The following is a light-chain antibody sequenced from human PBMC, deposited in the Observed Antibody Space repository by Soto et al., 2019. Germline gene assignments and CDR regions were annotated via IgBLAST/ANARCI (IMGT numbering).Light chain of an antibody. Sequence: DIQMTQSPSTLSASVGDRVTITCRASQSISSWLAWYQQKPGKAPKLLIYKASSLESGVPSRFSGRGSGTEFTLTISILQPDDFATYYCQQYNSLWTFGQGTKVEIK. CDR2: KAS. CDR3: QQYNSLWT. J-gene: IGKJ1*01. CDR1: QSISSW. V-gene: IGKV1-5*03.